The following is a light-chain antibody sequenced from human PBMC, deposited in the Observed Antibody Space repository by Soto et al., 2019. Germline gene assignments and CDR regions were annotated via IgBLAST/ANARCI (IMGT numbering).Light chain of an antibody. J-gene: IGLJ2*01. V-gene: IGLV2-18*01. Sequence: QSALTQPPSVSGSPGQSVTISCTGTSSDVGSYNRVSWYQQPPGTAPKLMIYEVSYRPSGVPDRFSGSKSGNTASLTISGLQAEDEADYYCTLYTSRSIVVFGGGTKGTVL. CDR2: EVS. CDR3: TLYTSRSIVV. CDR1: SSDVGSYNR.